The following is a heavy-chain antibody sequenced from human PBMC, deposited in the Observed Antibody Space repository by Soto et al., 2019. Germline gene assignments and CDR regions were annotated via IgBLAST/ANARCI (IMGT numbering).Heavy chain of an antibody. CDR2: IDYSGST. D-gene: IGHD4-17*01. V-gene: IGHV4-59*01. J-gene: IGHJ4*02. CDR1: CDSITGAN. CDR3: TRARYGDHFDS. Sequence: PSETLSLTCSVSCDSITGANWGWFRQSPEKGLEWIGYIDYSGSTNYNPSLRSRITITIDTSSNQFSLNLASVTAADAAVYYCTRARYGDHFDSWGQGTLVTVSS.